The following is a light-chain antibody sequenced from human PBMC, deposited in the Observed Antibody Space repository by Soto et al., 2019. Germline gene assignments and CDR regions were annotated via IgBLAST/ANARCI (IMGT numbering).Light chain of an antibody. CDR3: QQYNNWART. V-gene: IGKV3-15*01. Sequence: EIVMTQSPATLSVSPGERATLSCRASQSVSSNLAWYQQKPGQAPRLLIYGASTRAAVIPARFSGSGSGTEFTRTITGLQAEDFAVYYCQQYNNWARTFGQGTKVDIK. J-gene: IGKJ1*01. CDR1: QSVSSN. CDR2: GAS.